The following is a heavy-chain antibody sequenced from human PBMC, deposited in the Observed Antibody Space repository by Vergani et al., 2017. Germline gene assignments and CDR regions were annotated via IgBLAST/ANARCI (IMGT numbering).Heavy chain of an antibody. CDR1: GGSISNYF. V-gene: IGHV4-59*01. D-gene: IGHD5-18*01. CDR3: ARGGYSYGSFWFDP. Sequence: QVQLQESGPGLVKPSETLSLTCTVSGGSISNYFWNWIRQPPGKGLEWIGYIYYSGSTNYNPSLKSRVTISVDTSKNQFSLTLSSVTAADTAVYYCARGGYSYGSFWFDPWGQGTLVTVSS. J-gene: IGHJ5*02. CDR2: IYYSGST.